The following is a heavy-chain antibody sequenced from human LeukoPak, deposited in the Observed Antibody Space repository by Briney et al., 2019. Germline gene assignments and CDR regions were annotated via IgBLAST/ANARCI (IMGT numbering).Heavy chain of an antibody. CDR1: GFTFNNYW. CDR3: ARAPSEIGGYYPEYFRH. V-gene: IGHV3-74*03. CDR2: INSDGTDT. D-gene: IGHD3-22*01. Sequence: HPGGSLRLSCAASGFTFNNYWMHWVRQAPGKGLAWVSRINSDGTDTTYADSVKGRFTISRDNAQNTVYLQMNSLRAEDTGVYYCARAPSEIGGYYPEYFRHWGQGTLVTVSS. J-gene: IGHJ1*01.